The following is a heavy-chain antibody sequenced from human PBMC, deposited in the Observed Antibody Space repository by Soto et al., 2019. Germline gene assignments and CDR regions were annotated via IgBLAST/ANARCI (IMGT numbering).Heavy chain of an antibody. CDR3: ARVGGYYYLEF. Sequence: SETLSLTCAVYVGSFSGYYWRLIRQPPGKGLEWIGEINHSGSTNYNPSLKIRVTISVYTSKNQFSLKLSSVTAADTAVYYCARVGGYYYLEFWGKGTTVTVSS. D-gene: IGHD2-15*01. CDR1: VGSFSGYY. CDR2: INHSGST. J-gene: IGHJ6*03. V-gene: IGHV4-34*01.